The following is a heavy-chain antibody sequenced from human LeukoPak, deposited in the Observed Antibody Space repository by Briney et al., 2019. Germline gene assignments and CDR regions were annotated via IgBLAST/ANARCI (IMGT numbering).Heavy chain of an antibody. CDR3: ATYVKCAAGDV. D-gene: IGHD2-21*01. CDR1: GFTFSKTW. V-gene: IGHV3-7*01. Sequence: GGSLRLSCIGSGFTFSKTWLMWIRQAPGKGLEWVANINQDGGAISYVDSVNGRFTISRDNAKNSLFLQRNSLRAEDTAIYYCATYVKCAAGDVSGQGTTVSVSS. CDR2: INQDGGAI. J-gene: IGHJ6*02.